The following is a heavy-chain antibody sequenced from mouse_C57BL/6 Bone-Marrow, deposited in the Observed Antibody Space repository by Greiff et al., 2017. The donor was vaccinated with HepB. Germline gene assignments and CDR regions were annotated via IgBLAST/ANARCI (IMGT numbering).Heavy chain of an antibody. CDR3: ARKAGDYDGGGFDY. J-gene: IGHJ2*01. CDR2: IWTGGGT. Sequence: VQVVESGPGLVAPSQSLSITCTVSGFSLTSYAISWVRQPPGKGLEWLGVIWTGGGTNYNSALKSRLSISKDNSKSQVFLKMNSLQTDDTARYYCARKAGDYDGGGFDYWGQGTTLTVSS. CDR1: GFSLTSYA. D-gene: IGHD2-4*01. V-gene: IGHV2-9-1*01.